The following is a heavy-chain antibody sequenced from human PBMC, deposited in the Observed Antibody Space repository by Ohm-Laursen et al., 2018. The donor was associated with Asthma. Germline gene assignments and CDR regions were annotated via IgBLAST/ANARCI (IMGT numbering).Heavy chain of an antibody. V-gene: IGHV3-53*01. D-gene: IGHD2-2*01. CDR1: GFTVSTNH. CDR2: IHSGGNT. J-gene: IGHJ4*02. Sequence: SLRLSCTASGFTVSTNHMSWVRQAPGKGLEWVSLIHSGGNTYYADSVKGRFTISRDNSKNTLYLQLNSLGADDTAIYYCARSLSGYATFWDYWGQGTLVTVSS. CDR3: ARSLSGYATFWDY.